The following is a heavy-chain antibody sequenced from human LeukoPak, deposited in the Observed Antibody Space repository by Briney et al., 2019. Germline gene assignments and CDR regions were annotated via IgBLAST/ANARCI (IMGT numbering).Heavy chain of an antibody. J-gene: IGHJ6*02. V-gene: IGHV3-21*04. Sequence: SSSSSYIYYADSVKGRFTISRDNAKNSLYLQMNSLRAEDTAVYYCARGLRHYYYYYGMDVWGQGTTVTVSS. CDR2: SSSSSYI. CDR3: ARGLRHYYYYYGMDV. D-gene: IGHD5/OR15-5a*01.